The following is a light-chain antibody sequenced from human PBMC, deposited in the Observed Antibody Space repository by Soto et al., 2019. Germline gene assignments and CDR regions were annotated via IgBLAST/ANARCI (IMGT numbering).Light chain of an antibody. CDR2: GVS. CDR1: QSVRSTY. J-gene: IGKJ1*01. Sequence: EIVMTQSPFTLSVSPGERATLSCRASQSVRSTYLAWYQQKPGQAPRLLIFGVSNRAAGIPARFSGSGSGTEFTLTISSLQPDDFATYYCQQYNSYWTFGQGTKVDIK. V-gene: IGKV3-15*01. CDR3: QQYNSYWT.